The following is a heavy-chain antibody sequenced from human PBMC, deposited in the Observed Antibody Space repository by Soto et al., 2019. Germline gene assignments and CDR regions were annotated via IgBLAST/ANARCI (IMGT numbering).Heavy chain of an antibody. Sequence: ASVKVSCKASGYTFTSYDINWVRQATGQGLEWMGWMNPNSGNTGYAQKFQGRVTMTRNTSISTAYMELSSLRSEDTAVYYCARGDIVVVPAAGRVNAFDIWGQGTMVTVSS. CDR2: MNPNSGNT. D-gene: IGHD2-2*01. V-gene: IGHV1-8*01. CDR1: GYTFTSYD. CDR3: ARGDIVVVPAAGRVNAFDI. J-gene: IGHJ3*02.